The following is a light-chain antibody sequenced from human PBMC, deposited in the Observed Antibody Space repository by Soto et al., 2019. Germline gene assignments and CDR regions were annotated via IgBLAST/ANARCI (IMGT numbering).Light chain of an antibody. CDR2: DAF. CDR1: QIVSSY. CDR3: QQRSNWPPEFT. Sequence: EIVLTQSPATLSLSPGEGVTLSCRASQIVSSYLPWYQQKPGQAPRLLIYDAFHMATAIPDRLSGSGSGTDFTLTISSLEPEDFAVYYCQQRSNWPPEFTFGQGTKLEI. J-gene: IGKJ2*01. V-gene: IGKV3-11*01.